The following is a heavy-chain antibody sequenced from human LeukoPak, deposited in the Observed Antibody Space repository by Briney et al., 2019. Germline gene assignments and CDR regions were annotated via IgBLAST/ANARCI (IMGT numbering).Heavy chain of an antibody. CDR1: GFTFSSYS. D-gene: IGHD3-16*02. J-gene: IGHJ3*02. CDR2: ISSSSSYI. Sequence: KTGGSLRLSCAASGFTFSSYSMNWVRQAPGKGLEWVSSISSSSSYIYYADSVKGRFTISRDNAKNSLYLQMNSLRAEDTAVYYCAIIGGFRGVIAFDAFDIWGQETMVTVSS. CDR3: AIIGGFRGVIAFDAFDI. V-gene: IGHV3-21*01.